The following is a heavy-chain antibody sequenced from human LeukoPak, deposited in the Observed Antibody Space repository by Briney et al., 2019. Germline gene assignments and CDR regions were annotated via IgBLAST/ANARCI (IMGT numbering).Heavy chain of an antibody. CDR2: INHSGST. D-gene: IGHD6-13*01. CDR1: GGSFSGYY. J-gene: IGHJ4*02. V-gene: IGHV4-34*01. CDR3: ARHVPGYSSSWHDY. Sequence: PSETLSLTCAVYGGSFSGYYWSWIRQPPGKGLEWIGEINHSGSTNYNPSLKSRVTISVDTSKNQFSLKLSSVTAADTAVYYCARHVPGYSSSWHDYWGQGTLVTVSS.